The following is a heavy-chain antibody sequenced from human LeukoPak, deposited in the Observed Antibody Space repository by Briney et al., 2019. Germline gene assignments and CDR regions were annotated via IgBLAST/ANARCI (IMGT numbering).Heavy chain of an antibody. D-gene: IGHD5-24*01. V-gene: IGHV5-51*01. J-gene: IGHJ4*02. Sequence: GESLKISCKGSGYSFTTYWIGWVRQMPGKGLEWMGIIYPGDSDTRYSPSFQGQVTISAEKSISTAYLQWSGLKASDTALYYCASRKKGMATAGFDYWGQGTLVTVSS. CDR1: GYSFTTYW. CDR2: IYPGDSDT. CDR3: ASRKKGMATAGFDY.